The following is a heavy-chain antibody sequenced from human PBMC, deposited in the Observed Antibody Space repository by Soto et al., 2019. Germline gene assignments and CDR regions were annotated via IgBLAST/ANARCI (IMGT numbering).Heavy chain of an antibody. CDR2: INSNSVGT. J-gene: IGHJ3*02. Sequence: ASVEVSCKASGYTFTGHYMHGVRQAPGQGLEWMGWINSNSVGTNYAQKFQGRVTMTRDTSISTAYMELSRLRSDDTAVYYCAREPMVRAAHGFDIWGQGTMVTV. CDR1: GYTFTGHY. CDR3: AREPMVRAAHGFDI. V-gene: IGHV1-2*02. D-gene: IGHD3-10*01.